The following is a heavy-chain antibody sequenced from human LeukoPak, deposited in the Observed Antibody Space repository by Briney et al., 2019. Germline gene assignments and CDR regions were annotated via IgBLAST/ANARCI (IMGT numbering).Heavy chain of an antibody. CDR3: ARGVVGVVYYFDY. D-gene: IGHD3-10*01. V-gene: IGHV4-39*07. CDR2: IYYSGET. J-gene: IGHJ4*02. Sequence: SETLSLTCTVSGGSISSSSHYWGWIRQPPGKGLEWIGTIYYSGETFYNPSLKSRVTMSLDTSKNQFSLKVTSMTAADTAVHFCARGVVGVVYYFDYWGQGTLVTVSS. CDR1: GGSISSSSHY.